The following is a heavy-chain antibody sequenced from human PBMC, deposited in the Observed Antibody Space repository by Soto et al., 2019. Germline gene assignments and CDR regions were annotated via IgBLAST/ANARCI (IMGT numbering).Heavy chain of an antibody. CDR3: ARDQLPYYYDSSGTSALRGFSIDY. J-gene: IGHJ4*02. CDR2: ISSSSSTI. D-gene: IGHD3-22*01. Sequence: EVQLVESGGGLVQPGGSLRLSGAASGFTFSSYSMNWVRQAPGKGLERVSYISSSSSTIYYADSVKGRFTISRDNAKNSLYLQMNRLRDEDTAVYYCARDQLPYYYDSSGTSALRGFSIDYWGQGTLVTVSS. V-gene: IGHV3-48*02. CDR1: GFTFSSYS.